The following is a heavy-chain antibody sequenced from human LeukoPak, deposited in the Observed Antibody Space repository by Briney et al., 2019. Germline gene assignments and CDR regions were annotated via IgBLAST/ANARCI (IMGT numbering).Heavy chain of an antibody. CDR3: ARDQGGLYYFDY. CDR2: IIPIFGTA. Sequence: ASVKVSCKASGYTFTSYGISWVRQAPGQGLEWMGGIIPIFGTANYAQKFQGRVTITADESTSTAYMELSSLRSEDTAVYYCARDQGGLYYFDYWGQGTLVTVSS. V-gene: IGHV1-69*13. CDR1: GYTFTSYG. J-gene: IGHJ4*02. D-gene: IGHD3-16*01.